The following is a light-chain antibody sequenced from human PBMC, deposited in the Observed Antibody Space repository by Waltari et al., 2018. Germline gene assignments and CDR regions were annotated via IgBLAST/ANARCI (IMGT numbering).Light chain of an antibody. CDR1: RTANRF. V-gene: IGKV1-39*01. Sequence: DIQVAQSPSSLSASVGDTVTITCRTSRTANRFLNWYQHKPGKAPKLLIFAASILQTGAPSRFSGSGSGTDFTVNISSLQPEDFATYYCQQSYISPQTFGQGTRVEIK. CDR2: AAS. J-gene: IGKJ1*01. CDR3: QQSYISPQT.